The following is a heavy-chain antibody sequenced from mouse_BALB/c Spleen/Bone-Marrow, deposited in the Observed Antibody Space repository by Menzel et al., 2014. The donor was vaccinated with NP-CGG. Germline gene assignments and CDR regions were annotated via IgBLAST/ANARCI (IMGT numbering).Heavy chain of an antibody. Sequence: LVKTGASVKISCKASGYSFTGYYMHWVKQSHGKSLEWIGYISCYNGATRYNQKFKGKATFTVDTSSSTAYKQFNSLTSEDSAVYYCARADRYDAFFDYWGQGTTLTVSS. CDR2: ISCYNGAT. V-gene: IGHV1S34*01. D-gene: IGHD2-14*01. CDR3: ARADRYDAFFDY. J-gene: IGHJ2*01. CDR1: GYSFTGYY.